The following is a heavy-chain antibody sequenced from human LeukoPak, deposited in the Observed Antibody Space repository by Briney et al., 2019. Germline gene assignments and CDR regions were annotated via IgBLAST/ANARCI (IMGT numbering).Heavy chain of an antibody. CDR3: ATDVGGYAGTDY. Sequence: PGGSLRLSCAASGFTFSFYEMNWVRQAPGKGLEWVARINDDGSDTNYADSVKGRFTISRDNARNTLYLQMNSLRAEDTAVYYCATDVGGYAGTDYWGQGTQVTVSS. D-gene: IGHD6-25*01. CDR2: INDDGSDT. J-gene: IGHJ4*02. CDR1: GFTFSFYE. V-gene: IGHV3-74*01.